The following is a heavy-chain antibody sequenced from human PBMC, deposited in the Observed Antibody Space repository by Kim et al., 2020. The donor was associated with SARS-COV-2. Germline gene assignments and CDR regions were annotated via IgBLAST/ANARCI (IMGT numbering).Heavy chain of an antibody. CDR2: GNT. V-gene: IGHV1-3*01. J-gene: IGHJ4*02. Sequence: GNTKYSQKVQGRVTMTRDTSASTADMELSSLRSEDTAVYYCARGTGYSTFDYWGQGTLVTVSS. CDR3: ARGTGYSTFDY. D-gene: IGHD3-9*01.